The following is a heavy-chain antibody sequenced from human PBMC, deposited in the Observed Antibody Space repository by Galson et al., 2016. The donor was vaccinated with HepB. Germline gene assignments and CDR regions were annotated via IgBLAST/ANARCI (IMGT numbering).Heavy chain of an antibody. CDR1: GYTLTELS. J-gene: IGHJ5*02. Sequence: SVKVSCKVSGYTLTELSIHWVRQAPGKGLEWMGSFDTEDAEIIYAQKFQGRVTMTEDTSTGIAYMELSVLSSDDTAVYYWATDGGDTYSNWFDRWGQGTLVTVSS. V-gene: IGHV1-24*01. D-gene: IGHD2-21*01. CDR3: ATDGGDTYSNWFDR. CDR2: FDTEDAEI.